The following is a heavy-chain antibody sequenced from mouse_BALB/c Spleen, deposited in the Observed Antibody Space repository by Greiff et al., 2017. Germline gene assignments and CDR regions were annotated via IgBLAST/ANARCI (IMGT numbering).Heavy chain of an antibody. Sequence: VQLQQSGPGLVAPSQSLSITCTVSGFSLTGYGVNWVRQPPGKGLEWLGMIWGDGSTDYNSALKSRLSISKDNSKSQVFLKMNSLQTDDTARYYCARDDGYYVPLFAYWGQGTLVTVSA. V-gene: IGHV2-6-7*01. CDR2: IWGDGST. D-gene: IGHD2-3*01. J-gene: IGHJ3*01. CDR1: GFSLTGYG. CDR3: ARDDGYYVPLFAY.